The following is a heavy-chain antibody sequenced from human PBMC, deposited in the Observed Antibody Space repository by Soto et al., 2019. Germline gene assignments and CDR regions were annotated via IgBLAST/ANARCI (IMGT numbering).Heavy chain of an antibody. CDR2: ISYDGDNK. CDR1: GFTFSYHA. V-gene: IGHV3-30-3*01. J-gene: IGHJ6*02. Sequence: QVQLVESGGGVVQPGRSLRLSCAASGFTFSYHALNWVRQAPGKGLEWVAVISYDGDNKYIAESVKGRFTISRDNSKNTVSLQMNSLRAEDTAMYFCARGTTTSAFSAMDVWSQGTMVTVSS. CDR3: ARGTTTSAFSAMDV. D-gene: IGHD1-1*01.